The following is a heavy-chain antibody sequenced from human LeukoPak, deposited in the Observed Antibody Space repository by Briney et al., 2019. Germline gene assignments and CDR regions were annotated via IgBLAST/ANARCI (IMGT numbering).Heavy chain of an antibody. CDR1: GFTFSTYS. Sequence: PGGSLRLSCAASGFTFSTYSMNWVRQAPGKGLEWLSYITSVSSTIYYTDSVKGRFTISRDNAKNSLYLQMNSLRAEDTAVYYCARVRGGGGSFDIWGLGTMVTVCS. V-gene: IGHV3-48*01. D-gene: IGHD3-16*01. CDR2: ITSVSSTI. CDR3: ARVRGGGGSFDI. J-gene: IGHJ3*02.